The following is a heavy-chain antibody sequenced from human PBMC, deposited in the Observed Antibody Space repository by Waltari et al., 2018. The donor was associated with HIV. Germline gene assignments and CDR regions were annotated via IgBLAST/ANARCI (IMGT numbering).Heavy chain of an antibody. CDR1: GFTFSSSW. J-gene: IGHJ4*02. CDR3: ARRQQLTD. D-gene: IGHD6-13*01. Sequence: EVRLVESGGGLVQPGGSLRLSCAASGFTFSSSWMTWVRQAPGEGLEWVANIKEDGSEIHYVDSLKGRFTISRDNAKNSLYLQMNSLRAEDTAVYYCARRQQLTDWGQGTLVTVSS. CDR2: IKEDGSEI. V-gene: IGHV3-7*01.